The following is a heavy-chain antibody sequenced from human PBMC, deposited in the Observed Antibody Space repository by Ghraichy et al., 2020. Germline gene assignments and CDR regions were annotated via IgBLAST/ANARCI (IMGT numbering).Heavy chain of an antibody. CDR1: GGSFSGYY. D-gene: IGHD3-10*01. CDR3: ARQQLAAYYYGSGSSSKKRHKCDV. Sequence: SQTLSLTCAVYGGSFSGYYWSWIRQAPGKGLEWIGEIHQGGSSNYNPSLKSRVVMSVDASKNQFSLNMSSVTAADTAVYYCARQQLAAYYYGSGSSSKKRHKCDVWGQGTRVIVSA. J-gene: IGHJ4*02. CDR2: IHQGGSS. V-gene: IGHV4-34*01.